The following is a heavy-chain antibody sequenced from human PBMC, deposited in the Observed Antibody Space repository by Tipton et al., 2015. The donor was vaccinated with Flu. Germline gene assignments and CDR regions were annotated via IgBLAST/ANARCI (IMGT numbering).Heavy chain of an antibody. CDR3: ARGGVLWWWTH. CDR1: GDSISSYY. D-gene: IGHD2-21*01. CDR2: IYSSGST. J-gene: IGHJ6*02. Sequence: TLSLTCTVSGDSISSYYWSWIRQPPGKGLEWIGYIYSSGSTNYNPSLKSRVTISVDTSKNQFSLKLSSVTAADTAVYYCARGGVLWWWTHWGQGTTVIVSS. V-gene: IGHV4-59*01.